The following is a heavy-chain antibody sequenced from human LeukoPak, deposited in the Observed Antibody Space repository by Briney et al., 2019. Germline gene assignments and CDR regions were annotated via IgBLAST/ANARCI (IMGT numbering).Heavy chain of an antibody. Sequence: PSETLSLTCAVYGGSFSGYYWSWIRQPPGKGLEWIGEINHSGSTNYNPSLKSRVTISVDTSKNQFSLKLSSVTAADTAVYYCARGRVPIVVVPARYLFDPWGQGTLVTVSS. D-gene: IGHD2-2*01. CDR1: GGSFSGYY. J-gene: IGHJ5*02. CDR3: ARGRVPIVVVPARYLFDP. V-gene: IGHV4-34*01. CDR2: INHSGST.